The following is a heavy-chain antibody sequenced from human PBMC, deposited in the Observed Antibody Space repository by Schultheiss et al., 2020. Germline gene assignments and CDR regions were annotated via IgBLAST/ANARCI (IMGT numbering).Heavy chain of an antibody. CDR1: GGSFSGYY. CDR2: IYTSGST. D-gene: IGHD5-12*01. Sequence: SETLSLTCAVYGGSFSGYYWSWIRQPPGKGLEWIGSIYTSGSTYYNPSLKSRVTISVDTSKNQFSLKLSSVTAADTAVYYCARVYGYSGYDYYYYGMDVWGQGTTVTVSS. J-gene: IGHJ6*02. V-gene: IGHV4-34*01. CDR3: ARVYGYSGYDYYYYGMDV.